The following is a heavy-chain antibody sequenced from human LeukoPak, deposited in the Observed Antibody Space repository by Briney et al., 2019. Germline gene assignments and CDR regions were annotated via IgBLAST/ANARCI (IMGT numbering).Heavy chain of an antibody. Sequence: GESLRLSCAASGFTSSAYDMHWVRQITGGGLEWVSTSGTVGDTFYSDSVKGRFTISRENAKNSVHLQMNSLRVEDSAIYFCVRAAMPYIIDGRRFDYWGQGTLVTVSS. CDR1: GFTSSAYD. J-gene: IGHJ4*02. CDR3: VRAAMPYIIDGRRFDY. CDR2: SGTVGDT. V-gene: IGHV3-13*04. D-gene: IGHD2-2*01.